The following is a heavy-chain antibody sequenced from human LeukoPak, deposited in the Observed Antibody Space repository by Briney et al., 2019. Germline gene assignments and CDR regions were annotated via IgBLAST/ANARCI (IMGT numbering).Heavy chain of an antibody. CDR2: INHSGST. Sequence: SETLSLTCAVYGGSFSGYYWSWIRQPPGKGLEWIGEINHSGSTNYNPSLKSRVTISVDTSKNQFSPKLSSVTAADTAVYYCARDIFSYDFWSGPPNYGMDVWGQGTTVTVSS. CDR3: ARDIFSYDFWSGPPNYGMDV. CDR1: GGSFSGYY. D-gene: IGHD3-3*01. J-gene: IGHJ6*02. V-gene: IGHV4-34*01.